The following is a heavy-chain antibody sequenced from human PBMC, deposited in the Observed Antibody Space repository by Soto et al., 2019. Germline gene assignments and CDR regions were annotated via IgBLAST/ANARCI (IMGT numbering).Heavy chain of an antibody. Sequence: GSPRLSCAASGFTFSSYAMSWVRQAPGKGLEWVSAITDTGGDTYHADSVKGRFTISRDNSKNTLYLQMSSLRAEDSAIYYCARGSAAARPYYFAFWGQGALVTVSS. J-gene: IGHJ4*02. CDR3: ARGSAAARPYYFAF. V-gene: IGHV3-23*01. CDR2: ITDTGGDT. CDR1: GFTFSSYA. D-gene: IGHD6-13*01.